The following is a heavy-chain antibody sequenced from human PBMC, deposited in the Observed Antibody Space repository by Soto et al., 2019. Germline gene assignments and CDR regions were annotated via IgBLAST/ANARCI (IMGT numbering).Heavy chain of an antibody. J-gene: IGHJ4*02. D-gene: IGHD1-1*01. CDR2: ISAYNGNR. CDR1: GYIFTTFG. CDR3: ARDGGTGLDY. Sequence: QVQLVQSGAEVRKPGASVKVSCKASGYIFTTFGIGWVRQAPGQGLEGVGWISAYNGNRNFAQNVRDRVTMTTDTSTHTAHMELKSLGSDDTAVYYCARDGGTGLDYWGQGTLVTVSS. V-gene: IGHV1-18*01.